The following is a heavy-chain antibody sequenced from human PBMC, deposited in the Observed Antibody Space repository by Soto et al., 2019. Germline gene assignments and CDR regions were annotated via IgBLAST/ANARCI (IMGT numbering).Heavy chain of an antibody. Sequence: PSETLSLTCAAYGGSFSGYYWSWIRQPPGKGLEWIGEINHSGSTNYNPSLKSRVTISVDTSKNQFSLKLSSVTAADTAVYYCAREVVPAILTYYYYGMDVWGQGTTVTVSS. CDR2: INHSGST. J-gene: IGHJ6*02. CDR3: AREVVPAILTYYYYGMDV. CDR1: GGSFSGYY. D-gene: IGHD2-2*01. V-gene: IGHV4-34*01.